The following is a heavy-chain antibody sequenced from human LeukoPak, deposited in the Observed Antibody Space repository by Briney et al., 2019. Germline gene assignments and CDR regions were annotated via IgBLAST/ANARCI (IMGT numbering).Heavy chain of an antibody. Sequence: ASVKVSRKASGYTFTSYGISWVRQAPGQGLEWMGWISAYNGNTNYAQKLQGRVTMTTDTSTSTAYMELRSLRSDDTAVYYCAVQPVLRYFDWLENYYYYGMDVWGQGTTVTVSS. V-gene: IGHV1-18*01. D-gene: IGHD3-9*01. J-gene: IGHJ6*02. CDR2: ISAYNGNT. CDR3: AVQPVLRYFDWLENYYYYGMDV. CDR1: GYTFTSYG.